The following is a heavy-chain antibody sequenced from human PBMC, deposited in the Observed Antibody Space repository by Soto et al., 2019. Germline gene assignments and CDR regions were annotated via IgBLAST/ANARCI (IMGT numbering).Heavy chain of an antibody. J-gene: IGHJ6*02. Sequence: QVQLVQSGAEVKKPGASVKVSCKASGYTFISYGISWVRQAPGQRLEWMGWISAYNGNTNYAQKLQGRVTMTTDTSTSTVYMELRSLRSDDTAVYYCARAHLDYDILTGYPSYYGMDVWGQGTTVTVSS. CDR3: ARAHLDYDILTGYPSYYGMDV. V-gene: IGHV1-18*04. CDR1: GYTFISYG. CDR2: ISAYNGNT. D-gene: IGHD3-9*01.